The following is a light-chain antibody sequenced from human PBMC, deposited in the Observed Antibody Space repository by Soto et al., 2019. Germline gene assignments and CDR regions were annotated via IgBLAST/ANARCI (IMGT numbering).Light chain of an antibody. CDR2: DAS. V-gene: IGKV3-11*01. Sequence: EIVLTQSPATLSLSPGERATLSCRASQSVSSYLAWYQQKVGQAPRLLIYDASNRATGIPARFSGSGSGTDFTLTISSLEPEDFAVYYCQQRSNWPRTFGQGTQLEIK. CDR3: QQRSNWPRT. CDR1: QSVSSY. J-gene: IGKJ2*01.